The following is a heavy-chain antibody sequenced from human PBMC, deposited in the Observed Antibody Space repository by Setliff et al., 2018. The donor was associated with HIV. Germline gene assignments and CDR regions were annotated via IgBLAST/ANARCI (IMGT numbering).Heavy chain of an antibody. V-gene: IGHV4-34*01. CDR1: DGSFSGYY. J-gene: IGHJ4*02. D-gene: IGHD3-22*01. CDR2: INHSGST. Sequence: SETLSLTCGVDDGSFSGYYWSWIRQPPGKGLEWIGEINHSGSTNYNPSLKSRVTISVDTSKNQFSLKLSSVTAADTAVYYCARRRYAYYYDSSGLYYFDYWGQGTLVTVSS. CDR3: ARRRYAYYYDSSGLYYFDY.